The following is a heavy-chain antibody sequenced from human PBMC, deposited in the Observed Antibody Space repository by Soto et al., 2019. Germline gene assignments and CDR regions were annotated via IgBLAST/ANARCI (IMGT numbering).Heavy chain of an antibody. J-gene: IGHJ4*02. Sequence: GASVKVSCKASGYTFTSYAMHWVRQAPGQRLEWMGWINAGNGNTKYSQKFQGRVTITRDTSASTAYMELSSLRSEDTAVYYCARGRMLIAVAGRGDYIDYWGQGALVTVAS. CDR1: GYTFTSYA. CDR2: INAGNGNT. CDR3: ARGRMLIAVAGRGDYIDY. V-gene: IGHV1-3*01. D-gene: IGHD6-19*01.